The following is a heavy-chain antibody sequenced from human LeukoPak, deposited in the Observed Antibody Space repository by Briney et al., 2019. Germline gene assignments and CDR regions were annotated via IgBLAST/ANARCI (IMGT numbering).Heavy chain of an antibody. CDR1: GYTFTGYY. D-gene: IGHD5-18*01. V-gene: IGHV1-2*04. CDR2: INPNSGGT. J-gene: IGHJ4*02. Sequence: ASVKVSCKASGYTFTGYYMHWVRQAPGQGLEWMGWINPNSGGTNYAQKFQGWVTMTRDTSISTAYMELSRLRSDDTAVYYCARDASPVWLRSKYYFDYWGQGTLVTVSS. CDR3: ARDASPVWLRSKYYFDY.